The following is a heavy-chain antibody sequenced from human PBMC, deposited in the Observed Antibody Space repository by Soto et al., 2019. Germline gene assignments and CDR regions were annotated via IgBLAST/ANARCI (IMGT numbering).Heavy chain of an antibody. CDR2: IIPILGIA. D-gene: IGHD2-15*01. Sequence: QVQLVQSGAEVKKPGSSVKVSCKASGGTFSSYTISWVRQAPGQGLEWMGRIIPILGIANYAQKFQGRVTITADKATSTAYMELSSLRSEDTAVYYCALGGAADLFDYWGQGTLVTVSS. J-gene: IGHJ4*02. CDR3: ALGGAADLFDY. V-gene: IGHV1-69*02. CDR1: GGTFSSYT.